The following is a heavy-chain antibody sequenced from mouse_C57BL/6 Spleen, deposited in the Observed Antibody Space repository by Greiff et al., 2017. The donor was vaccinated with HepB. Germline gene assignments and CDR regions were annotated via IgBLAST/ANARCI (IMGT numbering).Heavy chain of an antibody. CDR1: GYAFSSYW. CDR2: IYPGDGDT. Sequence: QVQLKESGAELVKPGASVKISCKASGYAFSSYWMNWVKQRPGKGLEWIGQIYPGDGDTNYNGKFKGKATLTADKSSSTAYMQLSSLTSEDSAVYVCARSDYGNGFAYWGQGTLVTVSA. D-gene: IGHD2-1*01. J-gene: IGHJ3*01. V-gene: IGHV1-80*01. CDR3: ARSDYGNGFAY.